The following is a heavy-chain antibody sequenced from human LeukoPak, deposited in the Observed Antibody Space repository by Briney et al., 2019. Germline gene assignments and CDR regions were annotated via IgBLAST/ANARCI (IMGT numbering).Heavy chain of an antibody. CDR2: IYTSGST. Sequence: SETLSLTCTVSGGSINSDSYYWSWIRQPAGRGLEWIGRIYTSGSTNYNPSLKSRVTMSVDTSKNQFSLKLSSVTAADTAVYYCARMYDFWSGYLAAFDIWGQGTMVTVSS. CDR1: GGSINSDSYY. D-gene: IGHD3-3*01. CDR3: ARMYDFWSGYLAAFDI. J-gene: IGHJ3*02. V-gene: IGHV4-61*02.